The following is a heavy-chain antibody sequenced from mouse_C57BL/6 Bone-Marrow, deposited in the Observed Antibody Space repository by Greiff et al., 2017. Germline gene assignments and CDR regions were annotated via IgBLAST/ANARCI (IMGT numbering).Heavy chain of an antibody. CDR1: GFTFSSYG. CDR3: AATLLAGAMDY. D-gene: IGHD1-1*01. CDR2: ISSGGSYT. Sequence: DVMLVESGGDLVKPGGSLKLSCAASGFTFSSYGMSWVRQTPDKRLEWVATISSGGSYTYYPDSVKGRFTISRDNAKNTLYLQMSRLKSEDTAMYYCAATLLAGAMDYWGQGTSVTVSS. V-gene: IGHV5-6*02. J-gene: IGHJ4*01.